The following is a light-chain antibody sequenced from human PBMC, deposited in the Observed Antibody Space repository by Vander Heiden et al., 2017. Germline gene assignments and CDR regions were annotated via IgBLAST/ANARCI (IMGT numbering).Light chain of an antibody. CDR2: DAS. V-gene: IGKV1-33*01. CDR1: QDISNY. CDR3: QQEHNLHSMCT. J-gene: IGKJ2*02. Sequence: DIQMTQSPSSLSASVGDRVTITCQARQDISNYLNWYQQKPGKAPKLLIYDASNLERGDESKYSGSGDGTDVNFTISSRQPEDIVPYYCQQEHNLHSMCTFGEGTKLEIK.